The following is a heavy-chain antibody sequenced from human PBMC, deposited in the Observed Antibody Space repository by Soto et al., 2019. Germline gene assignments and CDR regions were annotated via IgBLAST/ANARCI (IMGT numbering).Heavy chain of an antibody. CDR1: GFTFSSYS. J-gene: IGHJ4*02. CDR3: ARVPSMTTVVIEGY. CDR2: ISSSSSYI. V-gene: IGHV3-21*01. Sequence: EVQLVESGGGLVKPGGSLRLSCAASGFTFSSYSMNWVRQAPGKGLEWVSSISSSSSYIYYADSVKGRFTISRDNAKNSLYLQMNSLRAEDTAVYYCARVPSMTTVVIEGYWGQGTLVTVSS. D-gene: IGHD4-17*01.